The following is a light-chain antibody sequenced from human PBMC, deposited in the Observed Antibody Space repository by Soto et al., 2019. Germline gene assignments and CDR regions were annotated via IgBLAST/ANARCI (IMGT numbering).Light chain of an antibody. CDR1: SSNIGAGYE. CDR2: ENN. CDR3: QSYDSSLSAYV. Sequence: QSVLTQPPSVSEAPGQRVTISCTGSSSNIGAGYEAHWYQQVPGTAPKLLIYENNNRPSGVPDRFSGSKSGTSASLAITGLQAEDEAEYNCQSYDSSLSAYVFGTGTKLTVL. V-gene: IGLV1-40*01. J-gene: IGLJ1*01.